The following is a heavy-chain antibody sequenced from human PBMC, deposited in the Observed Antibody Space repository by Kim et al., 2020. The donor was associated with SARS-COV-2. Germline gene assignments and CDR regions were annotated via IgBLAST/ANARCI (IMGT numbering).Heavy chain of an antibody. V-gene: IGHV3-23*03. J-gene: IGHJ2*01. CDR3: AKKGYSGYDGFYFDL. CDR1: GFTFSSYA. CDR2: IYSGGSST. Sequence: GGSLRLSCAASGFTFSSYAMSWVRQAPGKGLEWVSVIYSGGSSTYYADSVKGRFTISRDNSKNTLYLQMNSLRAEDTAVYYCAKKGYSGYDGFYFDLWGRGTLVTVSS. D-gene: IGHD5-12*01.